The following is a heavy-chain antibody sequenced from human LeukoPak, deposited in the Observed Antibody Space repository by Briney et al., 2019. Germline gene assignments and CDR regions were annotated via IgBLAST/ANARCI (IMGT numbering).Heavy chain of an antibody. CDR2: ISYDGSDK. Sequence: PEGSLRLSCAASGFTFSIYAMHWVRQAPGKGLEWVALISYDGSDKYYADSVKGRFTISRDNSKNTLYLQMNSLRAEDTAVYYCANDRHSSTWKYYFDYWGQGTLVTVSS. V-gene: IGHV3-30*18. CDR1: GFTFSIYA. J-gene: IGHJ4*02. CDR3: ANDRHSSTWKYYFDY. D-gene: IGHD6-13*01.